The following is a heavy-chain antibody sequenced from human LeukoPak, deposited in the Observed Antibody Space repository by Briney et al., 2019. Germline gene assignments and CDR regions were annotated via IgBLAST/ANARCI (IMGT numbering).Heavy chain of an antibody. CDR1: GYTFTSYA. Sequence: ASVKVSCKASGYTFTSYAMHWVRQAPGQRLEWMGWINAGNGNTKYSQKFQGRVTITRDTSASTAYMELSSLRSEDTAVYYCARKGPAYGGSYPNWFDPWGQGTLVTVSS. CDR3: ARKGPAYGGSYPNWFDP. D-gene: IGHD1-26*01. J-gene: IGHJ5*02. CDR2: INAGNGNT. V-gene: IGHV1-3*01.